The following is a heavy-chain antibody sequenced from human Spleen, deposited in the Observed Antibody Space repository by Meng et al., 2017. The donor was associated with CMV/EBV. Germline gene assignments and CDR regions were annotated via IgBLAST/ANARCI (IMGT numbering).Heavy chain of an antibody. V-gene: IGHV4-38-2*02. D-gene: IGHD3-16*01. Sequence: SETLSLTCTVSGYSISSGCYWGWIRQPPGKGLEWIGSIYHSGSTYYNPSLKSRVTTSVDTSKNQFSLKLTSVTAADTALYYCARTSLWGKQGLPHDVFDIWGPGTMVTVSS. CDR3: ARTSLWGKQGLPHDVFDI. CDR2: IYHSGST. J-gene: IGHJ3*02. CDR1: GYSISSGCY.